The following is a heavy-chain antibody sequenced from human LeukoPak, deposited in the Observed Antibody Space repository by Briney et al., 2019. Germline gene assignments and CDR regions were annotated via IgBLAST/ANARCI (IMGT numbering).Heavy chain of an antibody. CDR1: RLTLSNYG. CDR3: ARCINGVSRAFDY. CDR2: IRYYGSNE. Sequence: GGSLRLSCSASRLTLSNYGMDWVPQAPGKGLERVAYIRYYGSNESYADSVSGRFTTSRDNSKITMYVQMNSLRAEDTAVYYCARCINGVSRAFDYWGQGTLVTVSS. J-gene: IGHJ4*02. D-gene: IGHD2-8*01. V-gene: IGHV3-30*02.